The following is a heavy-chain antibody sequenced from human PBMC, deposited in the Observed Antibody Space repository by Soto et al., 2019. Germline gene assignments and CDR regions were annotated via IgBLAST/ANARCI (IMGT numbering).Heavy chain of an antibody. J-gene: IGHJ5*02. D-gene: IGHD6-19*01. CDR2: IVPIFGTA. CDR3: ARDLGGGQYSSGWYGP. V-gene: IGHV1-69*06. CDR1: GGTFSSYA. Sequence: QVQLVQSGAEVKKPGSSVKVSCKASGGTFSSYAISWVRQAPGQGLEWMGGIVPIFGTANYAQKVQGRVTITADNSTSTADLELSSLGSEDTAGYYCARDLGGGQYSSGWYGPWGQGTLGTVSS.